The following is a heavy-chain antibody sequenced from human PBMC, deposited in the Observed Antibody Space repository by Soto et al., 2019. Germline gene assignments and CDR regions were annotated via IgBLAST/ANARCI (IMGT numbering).Heavy chain of an antibody. J-gene: IGHJ5*02. CDR1: CGSFNPDY. D-gene: IGHD2-2*01. Sequence: SETLSLTCPFSCGSFNPDYWSWIRHPPGKRLEGVGYIYYGGTTSYNPSLNTRVTISLETSKSQFSLRLTSVTAADPSDDYCERLGAHYQTLYPWGPGTLVTVSS. CDR3: ERLGAHYQTLYP. CDR2: IYYGGTT. V-gene: IGHV4-59*01.